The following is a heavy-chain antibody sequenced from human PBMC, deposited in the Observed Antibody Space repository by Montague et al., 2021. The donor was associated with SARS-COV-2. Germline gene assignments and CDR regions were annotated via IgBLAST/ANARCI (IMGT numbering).Heavy chain of an antibody. J-gene: IGHJ4*02. CDR1: GGSISSSSYY. V-gene: IGHV4-39*01. Sequence: SETLSLTCTVSGGSISSSSYYWGWTRQPPGKGLEWIGSIYYSGSTYYNPSLKSRVTISVDTSKNQFSLKLSSVTAADTAVYYCARRKAGYCSGGSCYSAAVFDYWGQGTLVTVSS. CDR3: ARRKAGYCSGGSCYSAAVFDY. D-gene: IGHD2-15*01. CDR2: IYYSGST.